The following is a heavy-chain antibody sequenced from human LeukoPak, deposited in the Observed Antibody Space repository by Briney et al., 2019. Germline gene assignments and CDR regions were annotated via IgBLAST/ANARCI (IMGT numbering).Heavy chain of an antibody. CDR3: AKPTQEVGATYDY. CDR2: ISSSGSTI. D-gene: IGHD1-26*01. Sequence: PGGSLRLSCAASGFTFSDYYMSWIRQAPGKGLEWVSYISSSGSTIYYADSVKGRFTISRDNAKNSLYLQMNSLRAEDTAVYYCAKPTQEVGATYDYWGQGTLVTVSS. V-gene: IGHV3-11*01. CDR1: GFTFSDYY. J-gene: IGHJ4*02.